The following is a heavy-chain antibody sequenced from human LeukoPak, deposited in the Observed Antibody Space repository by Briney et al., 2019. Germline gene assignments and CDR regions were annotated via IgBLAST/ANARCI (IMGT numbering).Heavy chain of an antibody. CDR1: GGTFSSYA. CDR2: IIPILGIA. Sequence: ASVKVSCKASGGTFSSYAISWVRQAPGQGLEWMGRIIPILGIANYAQKFQGRVTITADKSTGTAYMELSSLRSEDTAVYYCARGPGLEFCSGGGCYWFDPWGQGTLVTVSS. CDR3: ARGPGLEFCSGGGCYWFDP. J-gene: IGHJ5*02. V-gene: IGHV1-69*04. D-gene: IGHD2-15*01.